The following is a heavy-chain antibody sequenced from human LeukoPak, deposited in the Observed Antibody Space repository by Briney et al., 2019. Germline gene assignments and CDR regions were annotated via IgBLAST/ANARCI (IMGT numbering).Heavy chain of an antibody. CDR2: INPNSGGT. CDR1: GYTFTGYY. J-gene: IGHJ5*02. V-gene: IGHV1-2*02. CDR3: ARFIVAVPAAMGGWFDP. Sequence: ASVKVSCKASGYTFTGYYMHWVRQAPGQGLEWMGWINPNSGGTNYAQKFQGRVTMTRDTSISTAYMELSRLRSDDTAVYYCARFIVAVPAAMGGWFDPWGQGTLVTVSS. D-gene: IGHD2-2*01.